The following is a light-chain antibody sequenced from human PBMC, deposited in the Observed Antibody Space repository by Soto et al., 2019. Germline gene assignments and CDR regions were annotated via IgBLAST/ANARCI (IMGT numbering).Light chain of an antibody. CDR2: TSP. CDR1: QTIATY. V-gene: IGKV1-39*01. Sequence: IEMTQSPASLSASVGDRFTITCRPSQTIATYLNWFQHKSGRPPKLLIYTSPSVKSGVSSRFRGSGSGKDFTLTIKDVQPEDSETYYCQKSYSALVTCGAETKVEIK. J-gene: IGKJ4*02. CDR3: QKSYSALVT.